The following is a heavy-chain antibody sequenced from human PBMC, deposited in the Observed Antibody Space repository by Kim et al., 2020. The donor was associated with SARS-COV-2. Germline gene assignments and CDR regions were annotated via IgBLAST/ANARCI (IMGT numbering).Heavy chain of an antibody. D-gene: IGHD1-26*01. CDR3: ARGRYSGSYPYYYGMDV. J-gene: IGHJ6*02. V-gene: IGHV4-34*01. Sequence: TSRVTISVDTSKNQFSLKLSSVTAADTAVYYCARGRYSGSYPYYYGMDVWGQGTTVTVSS.